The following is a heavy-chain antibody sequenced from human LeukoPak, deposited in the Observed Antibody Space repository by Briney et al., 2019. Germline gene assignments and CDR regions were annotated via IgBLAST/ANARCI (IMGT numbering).Heavy chain of an antibody. CDR1: GFAFTYYA. CDR3: ARAFGLTDY. D-gene: IGHD3/OR15-3a*01. V-gene: IGHV3-23*01. CDR2: ISGSGSDGST. J-gene: IGHJ4*02. Sequence: TGGSLRLSCAASGFAFTYYAMNWVRQAPGKGLEWVSAISGSGSDGSTYYADSVKGRFTISRDNAKNSLYLQMNSLRDEDTAVYYCARAFGLTDYWGQGTLVTVSS.